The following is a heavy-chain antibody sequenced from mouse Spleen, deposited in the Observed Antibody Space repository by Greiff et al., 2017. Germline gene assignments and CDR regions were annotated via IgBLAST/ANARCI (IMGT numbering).Heavy chain of an antibody. CDR1: GFTFSSYA. Sequence: EVQVVESGGGLVKPGGSLKLSCAASGFTFSSYAMSWVRQTPEKRLEWVATISDGGSYTYYPDNVKGRFTISRDNAKNNLYLQMSHLKSEDTAMYYCATGTRYFDVWGTGTTVTVSS. D-gene: IGHD4-1*01. CDR2: ISDGGSYT. CDR3: ATGTRYFDV. V-gene: IGHV5-4*01. J-gene: IGHJ1*03.